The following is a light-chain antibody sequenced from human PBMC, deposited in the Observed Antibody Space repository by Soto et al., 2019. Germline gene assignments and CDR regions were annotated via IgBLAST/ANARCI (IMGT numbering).Light chain of an antibody. CDR3: STWDDSLNGVV. J-gene: IGLJ2*01. CDR1: RSNIGSNT. Sequence: QSVLTQPPSASGTPGQRVTISCSGSRSNIGSNTVNWYQQLPGTAPKLLIYSNYQRPSVVPDRFSGSKSGTSASLAISGLQSEDEADYYCSTWDDSLNGVVFGGGTKVTVL. CDR2: SNY. V-gene: IGLV1-44*01.